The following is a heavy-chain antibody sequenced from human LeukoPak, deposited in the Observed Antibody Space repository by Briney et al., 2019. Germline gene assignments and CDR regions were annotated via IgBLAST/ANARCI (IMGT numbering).Heavy chain of an antibody. V-gene: IGHV3-23*01. Sequence: GGSLRLSCAASEFTFSSYAMSWVRQAPGKGLEWVSAISGSGGSTYYADSVKGRFTISRDNSKNTLYLQMNSLRAEDTAVYYCAKDFYSGSYYEYGYFDYWGQGTLVTVSS. CDR3: AKDFYSGSYYEYGYFDY. J-gene: IGHJ4*02. D-gene: IGHD1-26*01. CDR1: EFTFSSYA. CDR2: ISGSGGST.